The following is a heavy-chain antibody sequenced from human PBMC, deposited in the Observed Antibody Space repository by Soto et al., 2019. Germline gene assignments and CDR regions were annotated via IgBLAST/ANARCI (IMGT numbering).Heavy chain of an antibody. CDR2: ISGSGGST. J-gene: IGHJ4*02. V-gene: IGHV3-23*01. Sequence: EVQLLESGGGLVQPGGSLRLSCAASGFTFSSYAMSWVRQAPGKGLEWVSAISGSGGSTYYADSVKGRFTISRDNSKNPPNLQMNSLRAEDTAVYYCAKWRSITTFEVAQEHSDYMGQGNLVTVSS. CDR3: AKWRSITTFEVAQEHSDY. D-gene: IGHD3-3*01. CDR1: GFTFSSYA.